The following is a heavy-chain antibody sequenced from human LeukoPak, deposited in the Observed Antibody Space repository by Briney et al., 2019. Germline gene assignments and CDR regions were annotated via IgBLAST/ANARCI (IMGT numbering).Heavy chain of an antibody. CDR1: GYSISSGYY. CDR2: IYHSGTT. Sequence: SETLSLTCTVSGYSISSGYYWGWIRQPPGKGLEWIGSIYHSGTTYDNPSLKSRVTISVDTSKNQFSLKLSSVTAADTAVYYCATLSSGLLLHAFDIWGQGTMVTVSS. J-gene: IGHJ3*02. CDR3: ATLSSGLLLHAFDI. V-gene: IGHV4-38-2*02. D-gene: IGHD2-15*01.